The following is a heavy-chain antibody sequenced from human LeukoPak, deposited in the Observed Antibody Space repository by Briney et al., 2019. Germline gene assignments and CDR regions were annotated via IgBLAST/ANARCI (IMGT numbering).Heavy chain of an antibody. CDR3: ARGYCSSTSCYTHYYYYGMDV. V-gene: IGHV3-48*03. D-gene: IGHD2-2*02. Sequence: PGGSLRLSCAASGFTFSSYEMNWVRQAPGKGLEWVSCISSSGSTIYYADSVKGRFTISRDNAKNSLYLRMNSLRAEDTAVYYCARGYCSSTSCYTHYYYYGMDVWGRGTTVTVSS. CDR1: GFTFSSYE. CDR2: ISSSGSTI. J-gene: IGHJ6*02.